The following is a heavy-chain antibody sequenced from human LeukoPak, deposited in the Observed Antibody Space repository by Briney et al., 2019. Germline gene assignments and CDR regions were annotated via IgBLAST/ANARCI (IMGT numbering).Heavy chain of an antibody. Sequence: ASVKVSCKASGYTFTSYYMHWVRQAPGQGLEWMGIINPSGGSTNYAQKFQGRVTITADKSTSTAYMELSSLRSEDTAVYYCAKEAFDSSGRGFDYWGQGTLVTVSS. CDR2: INPSGGST. V-gene: IGHV1-46*01. CDR3: AKEAFDSSGRGFDY. D-gene: IGHD6-19*01. CDR1: GYTFTSYY. J-gene: IGHJ4*02.